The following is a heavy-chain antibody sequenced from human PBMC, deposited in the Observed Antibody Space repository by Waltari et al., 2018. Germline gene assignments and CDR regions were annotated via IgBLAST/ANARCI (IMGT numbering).Heavy chain of an antibody. CDR3: ARAPSYEDDYGYLDY. Sequence: VQLVESGGGLVQPGGSLRLSCAASGFTFSTHAMHWVRQAPGKGLEWVTIISYDGRKKYQADSVKDRFTISRDNSKNMLYIQMNNLKLEDTAVYYCARAPSYEDDYGYLDYWGQGVLVTVSS. CDR1: GFTFSTHA. V-gene: IGHV3-30*14. CDR2: ISYDGRKK. J-gene: IGHJ4*02. D-gene: IGHD3-16*01.